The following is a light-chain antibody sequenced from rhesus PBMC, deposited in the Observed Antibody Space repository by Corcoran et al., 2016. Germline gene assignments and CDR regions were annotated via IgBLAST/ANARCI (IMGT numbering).Light chain of an antibody. CDR2: DAS. V-gene: IGKV3-35*01. J-gene: IGKJ1*01. CDR3: QQYSNWPRT. Sequence: EIVLTQSPATLSLSPGERATLSYRASQSVSSSLAWYQQKPGQAPRLLISDASSRATGIPDRFSGSGSGTDCTLTISSLEPEDVGVYYCQQYSNWPRTFGQGTKVEIK. CDR1: QSVSSS.